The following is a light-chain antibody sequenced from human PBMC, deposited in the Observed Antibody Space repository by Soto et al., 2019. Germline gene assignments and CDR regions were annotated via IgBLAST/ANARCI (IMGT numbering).Light chain of an antibody. J-gene: IGLJ1*01. CDR3: TSYTSSSTYG. Sequence: QSVLTQPASVSGSPGQSITISCTGASSDVGGYNYVSWYQQHPGKAPKLMIYDVSNRPSGVSNRFSGSKSGNTASLTISGLQAEDGADYYCTSYTSSSTYGFGPGNNVTVL. CDR2: DVS. CDR1: SSDVGGYNY. V-gene: IGLV2-14*01.